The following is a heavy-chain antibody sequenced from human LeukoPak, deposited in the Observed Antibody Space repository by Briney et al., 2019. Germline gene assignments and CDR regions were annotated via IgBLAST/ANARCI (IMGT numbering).Heavy chain of an antibody. J-gene: IGHJ5*02. D-gene: IGHD1-26*01. CDR3: ARTTTSIVGATGWFDP. CDR1: GYTFTSYG. Sequence: AASVKVSCKAAGYTFTSYGISWVRQAPGQGLEWMGWISAYNGNTNYAQRLQGRVTMTRDTTTSTAYMELRSLRSDDTAVYYCARTTTSIVGATGWFDPWGQGTLVTVSS. V-gene: IGHV1-18*01. CDR2: ISAYNGNT.